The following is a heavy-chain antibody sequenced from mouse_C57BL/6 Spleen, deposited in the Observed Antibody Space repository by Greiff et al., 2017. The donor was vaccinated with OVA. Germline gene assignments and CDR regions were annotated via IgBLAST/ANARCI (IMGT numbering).Heavy chain of an antibody. J-gene: IGHJ3*01. V-gene: IGHV1-55*01. D-gene: IGHD2-1*01. CDR3: ALYYGNSWFAC. CDR2: IYPGSGSN. Sequence: VQLQKPGAGLVKPGASVKMSCKASGYTFTSYWITWVKQRPGKGLEWIGAIYPGSGSNNYNEKFKSKATLTVDTSSSTAYMQLCSLTSEDSAVYYCALYYGNSWFACWGQGPLVSVSA. CDR1: GYTFTSYW.